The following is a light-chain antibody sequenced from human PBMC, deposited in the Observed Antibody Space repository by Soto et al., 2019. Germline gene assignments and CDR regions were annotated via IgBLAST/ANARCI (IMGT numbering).Light chain of an antibody. Sequence: IVLTQSPGTLSLSPGERATLSCRASESLISRYLAWYQQKPGQAPRLLIYGASSRATGIPDRFSGSGSGTDFTLTIGRLEPEDFAVYYCQQYGSSPATFGQGTKVDI. CDR1: ESLISRY. CDR3: QQYGSSPAT. V-gene: IGKV3-20*01. J-gene: IGKJ1*01. CDR2: GAS.